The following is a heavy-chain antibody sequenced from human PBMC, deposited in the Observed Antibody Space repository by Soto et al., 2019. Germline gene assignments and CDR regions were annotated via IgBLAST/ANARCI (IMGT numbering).Heavy chain of an antibody. CDR2: ISSSSSYI. CDR3: ARYPGYSSPFFDY. D-gene: IGHD5-18*01. V-gene: IGHV3-21*01. J-gene: IGHJ4*02. Sequence: GGSLRLSCAASGFTFSSYTMNWVRQAPGKGLEWVSSISSSSSYIYYADSVKGRFTISRDNAKNSLYLQMNSLRAEDTAVYYCARYPGYSSPFFDYWGQGTLVTVSS. CDR1: GFTFSSYT.